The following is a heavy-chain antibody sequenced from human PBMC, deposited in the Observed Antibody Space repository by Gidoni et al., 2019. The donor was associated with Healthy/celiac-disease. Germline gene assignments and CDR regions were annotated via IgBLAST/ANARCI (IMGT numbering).Heavy chain of an antibody. V-gene: IGHV4-39*07. J-gene: IGHJ4*02. D-gene: IGHD2-21*02. CDR1: GGSISSSSYY. CDR2: IYYSGST. CDR3: ARGARYCGGDCYTIAY. Sequence: QLQLQESGPGLVKPSETLSLTCTVSGGSISSSSYYWGWIRQPPGKGLEWIGSIYYSGSTYYNPSLKSRVTISVDTSKNQFSLKLSSVTAADTAVYYCARGARYCGGDCYTIAYWGQGTLVTVSS.